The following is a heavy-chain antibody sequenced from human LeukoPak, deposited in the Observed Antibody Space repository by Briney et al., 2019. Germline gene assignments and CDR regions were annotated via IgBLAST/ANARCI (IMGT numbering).Heavy chain of an antibody. D-gene: IGHD3-10*01. J-gene: IGHJ6*02. V-gene: IGHV1-2*04. CDR1: GYTFTGYY. Sequence: ASVKVSCKASGYTFTGYYMHWVRQAPGQELEWMGWINPNSGGTNYAQKFQGWVTMTRDTSISTAYKELSRLRSDDTAVYYCARVLLWFGESPTPYYYYGMDVWGQGTTVTVSS. CDR2: INPNSGGT. CDR3: ARVLLWFGESPTPYYYYGMDV.